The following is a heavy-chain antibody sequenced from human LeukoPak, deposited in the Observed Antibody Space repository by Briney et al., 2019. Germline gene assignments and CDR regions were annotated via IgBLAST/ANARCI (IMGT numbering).Heavy chain of an antibody. V-gene: IGHV4-39*01. Sequence: SETLSLTCAVSGDSISTTNYYWGWIRQPPGKGLEWIGIIYYSGITHYNPSLKSRVTILVDTSKNQFSLKLSSVTDADTAVYYCARVRRSLNWFDSWGQGTLVTVSS. J-gene: IGHJ5*01. CDR3: ARVRRSLNWFDS. CDR2: IYYSGIT. D-gene: IGHD3-3*01. CDR1: GDSISTTNYY.